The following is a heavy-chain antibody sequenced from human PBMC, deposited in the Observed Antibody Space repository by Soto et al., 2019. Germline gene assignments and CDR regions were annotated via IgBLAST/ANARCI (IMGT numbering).Heavy chain of an antibody. Sequence: GSLRLSCTASGFTFSNFWMNWVRQAPGKGLEWVANIKEDGSEKYFVDSVKGRFTISRDNAKNSLYLEMNSVRAEDTAVYYCARDLGRTAAGYYYYYAMDVWGQGTTVTVSS. CDR1: GFTFSNFW. V-gene: IGHV3-7*01. J-gene: IGHJ6*02. D-gene: IGHD2-2*01. CDR2: IKEDGSEK. CDR3: ARDLGRTAAGYYYYYAMDV.